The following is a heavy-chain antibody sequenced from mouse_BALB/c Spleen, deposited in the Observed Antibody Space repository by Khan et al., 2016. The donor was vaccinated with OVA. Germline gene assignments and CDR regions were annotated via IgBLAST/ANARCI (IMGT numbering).Heavy chain of an antibody. D-gene: IGHD1-1*01. CDR1: GYTFTSYW. Sequence: DLVKPGTSVKLSCKASGYTFTSYWINWIKQRPGQGLEWIGRIGPGSSNTYYNEMFKGKAALTVDKSSSTAYIHLSSLSSEDSAVYFCASDNYYGRSCYAMDYWGQGTSVTVSS. J-gene: IGHJ4*01. CDR2: IGPGSSNT. CDR3: ASDNYYGRSCYAMDY. V-gene: IGHV1S41*01.